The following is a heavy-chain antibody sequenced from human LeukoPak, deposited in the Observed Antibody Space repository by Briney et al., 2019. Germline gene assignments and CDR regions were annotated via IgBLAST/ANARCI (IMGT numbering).Heavy chain of an antibody. CDR2: ISTNSAFI. V-gene: IGHV3-21*01. J-gene: IGHJ5*02. CDR3: ARAYSGSYDWFDP. D-gene: IGHD1-26*01. Sequence: GGSLRLSCTASGFTFINYSMNWVRQAPGKGLEWVSSISTNSAFIYYADSVRGRFTISRDNAKNSPYLQMNSLRAEDTAVYYCARAYSGSYDWFDPWGQGTLVTVSS. CDR1: GFTFINYS.